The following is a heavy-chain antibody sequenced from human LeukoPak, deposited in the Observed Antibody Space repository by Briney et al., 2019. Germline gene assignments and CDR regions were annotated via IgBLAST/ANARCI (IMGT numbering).Heavy chain of an antibody. V-gene: IGHV4-59*08. J-gene: IGHJ5*02. Sequence: SETLSLTCTVSGGSISGYYWSWIRQPPGKGLEWIGYIYYSGSTNYNPSLKSRVTISVDTSKNQFSLKLSSVTAADTAVYYCARLIPDVVVVAARTYNWFDPWGQGTLVTVSS. CDR3: ARLIPDVVVVAARTYNWFDP. CDR1: GGSISGYY. D-gene: IGHD2-15*01. CDR2: IYYSGST.